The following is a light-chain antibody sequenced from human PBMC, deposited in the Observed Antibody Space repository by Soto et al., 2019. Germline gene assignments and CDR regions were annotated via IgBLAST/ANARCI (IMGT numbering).Light chain of an antibody. Sequence: EIVMTQSPATLSVSPGERVTLSCRARQSVGSNLAWYQQKPGQAPRLLIYDASNRATGIPAKFSGSGSGTDFTLTISSLEPEDFAVYYCQQYNNWITFGQGTRLEIK. CDR2: DAS. J-gene: IGKJ5*01. CDR3: QQYNNWIT. V-gene: IGKV3D-15*01. CDR1: QSVGSN.